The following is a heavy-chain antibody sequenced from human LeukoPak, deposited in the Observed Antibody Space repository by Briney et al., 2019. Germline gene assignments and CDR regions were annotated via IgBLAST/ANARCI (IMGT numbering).Heavy chain of an antibody. D-gene: IGHD6-13*01. CDR1: GFTFSSYE. CDR3: AKSFGPVIAAAGTGAD. Sequence: PGGSLRLSCAASGFTFSSYEMNWVRQAPGKGLEWVSAISGSGGSTYYADSVKGRFTISRDNSKNTLYLQMNSLRAEDTAVYYCAKSFGPVIAAAGTGADWGQGTLVTVSS. J-gene: IGHJ4*02. CDR2: ISGSGGST. V-gene: IGHV3-23*01.